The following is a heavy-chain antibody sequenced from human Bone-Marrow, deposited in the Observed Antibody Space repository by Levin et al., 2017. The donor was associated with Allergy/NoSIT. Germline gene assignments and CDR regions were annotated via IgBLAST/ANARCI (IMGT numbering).Heavy chain of an antibody. CDR3: TRDSDSSFPSQYNLFDP. D-gene: IGHD6-6*01. CDR2: INWNSVSV. CDR1: GFTFDDYA. Sequence: LSLTCAASGFTFDDYAMHWVRQTPGKGLEWVSGINWNSVSVGYTDSVKGRFIISRDNAKNSLYLQMNGLRPEDTALYFCTRDSDSSFPSQYNLFDPWGQGTLVTVSS. J-gene: IGHJ5*02. V-gene: IGHV3-9*01.